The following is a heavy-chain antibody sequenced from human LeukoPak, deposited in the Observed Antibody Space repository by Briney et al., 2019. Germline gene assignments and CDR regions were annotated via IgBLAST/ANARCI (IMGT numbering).Heavy chain of an antibody. CDR3: ARHHASSKPIDY. J-gene: IGHJ4*02. V-gene: IGHV4-39*01. Sequence: SETLSLTCTVSGDSLYYWGWIRQPPGKGLEWIGSVYSTGHTNYNLSLKSRVTMSIDTSKNQLSLKLTSVTAADTAMYYCARHHASSKPIDYWGQGTLVTVSS. CDR1: GDSLYY. CDR2: VYSTGHT.